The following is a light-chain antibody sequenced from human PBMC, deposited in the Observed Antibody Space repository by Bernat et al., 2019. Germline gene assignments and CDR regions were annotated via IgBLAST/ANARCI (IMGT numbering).Light chain of an antibody. J-gene: IGKJ4*01. CDR1: QDISNY. V-gene: IGKV1-33*01. CDR2: DAS. Sequence: DIQMTQSPSSLSASVGDRVTITCQASQDISNYLNWYQQKPGKAPKLLIYDASNLETGVPSRFSGSGSGTDFTFTISSLQPEDIATYYCQQYDTLLTLGGGTKVEIK. CDR3: QQYDTLLT.